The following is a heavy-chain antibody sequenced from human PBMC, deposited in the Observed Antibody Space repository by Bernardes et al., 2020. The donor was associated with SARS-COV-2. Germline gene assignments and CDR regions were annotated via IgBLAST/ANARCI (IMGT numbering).Heavy chain of an antibody. V-gene: IGHV1-69*13. CDR1: GNTFTSYA. J-gene: IGHJ3*02. CDR3: ARSGTYPDAFDI. CDR2: IIPLFGTT. D-gene: IGHD1-26*01. Sequence: SVKVSCKTSGNTFTSYAVIWVRQAPGQGLECMGGIIPLFGTTNYAQNFQGRVTIAADESTSTVYMELSSLRSEDTAMYYCARSGTYPDAFDIWGQGPMVTVSS.